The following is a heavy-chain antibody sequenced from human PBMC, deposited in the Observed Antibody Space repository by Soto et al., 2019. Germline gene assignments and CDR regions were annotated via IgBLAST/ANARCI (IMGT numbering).Heavy chain of an antibody. V-gene: IGHV1-2*02. CDR1: GYTFTGYY. Sequence: ASVKVSCKASGYTFTGYYMHWVRQAPGQGLEWMGWINPNSGGTNYAQKFQGRVTMTRDTSISTAYMELSRLRSDDTAVYYCARVFPNPYGSGMIAGPYCFDPWGQGTLVTVSS. J-gene: IGHJ5*02. CDR3: ARVFPNPYGSGMIAGPYCFDP. D-gene: IGHD3-10*01. CDR2: INPNSGGT.